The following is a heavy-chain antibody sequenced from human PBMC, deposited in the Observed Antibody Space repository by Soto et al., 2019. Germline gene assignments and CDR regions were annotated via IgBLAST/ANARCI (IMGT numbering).Heavy chain of an antibody. CDR2: ISSSSSTI. D-gene: IGHD4-17*01. J-gene: IGHJ5*02. CDR3: ASENYGDYLNCFDP. Sequence: EVQLVESGGGLVQPGGSLRLSCSASGFTFSSYSMNWVRQAPGKGLEWVSYISSSSSTIYYADSVKGRFTISRDNAKNSLYLQMNCLRDEDTAVYYCASENYGDYLNCFDPWGQETLYTVSS. CDR1: GFTFSSYS. V-gene: IGHV3-48*02.